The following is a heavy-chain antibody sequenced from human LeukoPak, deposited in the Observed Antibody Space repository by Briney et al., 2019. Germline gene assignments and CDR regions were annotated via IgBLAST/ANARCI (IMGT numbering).Heavy chain of an antibody. CDR1: GYTFTAYY. J-gene: IGHJ3*02. V-gene: IGHV1-2*02. Sequence: ASVKVSCRASGYTFTAYYIHWVRQAPGQGLEWIGWINPNSGDTTLLQRLQGRVTMTRDTSIITAYMELSSLTSDDTGMYYCAGGPTLGLDIWGQGTMVTVSS. CDR3: AGGPTLGLDI. CDR2: INPNSGDT.